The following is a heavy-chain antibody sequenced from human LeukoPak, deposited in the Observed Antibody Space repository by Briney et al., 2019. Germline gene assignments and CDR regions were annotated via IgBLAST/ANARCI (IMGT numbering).Heavy chain of an antibody. V-gene: IGHV4-31*03. J-gene: IGHJ4*02. D-gene: IGHD4-23*01. Sequence: SETLSLTCTVSGGSISSGSYYCSWIRQHPGKGLEWIGSIYDSGSTYSNPSLKSRLTISVDTSKNQFSLNLSSVTAADTAVYYCARGGTVATPRYWGQGTLVTVSS. CDR1: GGSISSGSYY. CDR2: IYDSGST. CDR3: ARGGTVATPRY.